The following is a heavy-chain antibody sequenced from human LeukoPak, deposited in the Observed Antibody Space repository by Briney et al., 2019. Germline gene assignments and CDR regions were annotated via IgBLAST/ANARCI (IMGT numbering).Heavy chain of an antibody. CDR3: AKDSVIFGVVNAFDI. V-gene: IGHV3-23*01. CDR2: ISGSGGST. D-gene: IGHD3-3*01. J-gene: IGHJ3*02. Sequence: GGSLRLSCAASGFTFSSYAMRWGRQAPGKGLEWVSAISGSGGSTYYADSVKGRFTISRDNSKNTLYLQMNSLRAEDTAVYYCAKDSVIFGVVNAFDIWDQGTMVTVSS. CDR1: GFTFSSYA.